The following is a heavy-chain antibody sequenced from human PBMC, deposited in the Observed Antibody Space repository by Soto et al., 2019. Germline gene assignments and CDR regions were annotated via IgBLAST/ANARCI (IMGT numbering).Heavy chain of an antibody. J-gene: IGHJ3*02. CDR3: ARVAVRGYCSSTSCYDAFDI. Sequence: GGSLRLSCAASGFTFSSYAMHWVRQAPGKGLEWVAVISYDGSNKYYADYVKGRFTISRDNSKNTLYLQMNSLRAEDTAVYYCARVAVRGYCSSTSCYDAFDIWGQGTMVTVSS. V-gene: IGHV3-30-3*01. CDR1: GFTFSSYA. D-gene: IGHD2-2*01. CDR2: ISYDGSNK.